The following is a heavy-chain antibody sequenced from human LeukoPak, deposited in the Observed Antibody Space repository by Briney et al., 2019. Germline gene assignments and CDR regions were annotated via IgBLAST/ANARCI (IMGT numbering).Heavy chain of an antibody. D-gene: IGHD6-19*01. J-gene: IGHJ4*02. CDR2: INSDGSST. V-gene: IGHV3-74*01. CDR1: GFTFSSYW. Sequence: GGSLRLSCAASGFTFSSYWMHWVRQAPGKGLVWVSRINSDGSSTSYADSVKGRFTISRDNSKNTLYLQMNSLRAEDTAVYYCAKDQTLIAVAGDFDYWGQGTLVTVSS. CDR3: AKDQTLIAVAGDFDY.